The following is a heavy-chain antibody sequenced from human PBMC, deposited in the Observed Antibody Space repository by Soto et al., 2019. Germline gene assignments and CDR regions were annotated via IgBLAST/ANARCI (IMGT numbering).Heavy chain of an antibody. J-gene: IGHJ3*02. CDR1: GGSISSYY. CDR2: IYYSGNT. V-gene: IGHV4-59*01. Sequence: SETLSLTCTVSGGSISSYYWSWIRQPPGKGLEWIGYIYYSGNTNYNPPLKSRVTISVDTSKNQFSLKLSSVTAADTAVYYCARGSSSSSVYAFDIWGQGTMVTVSS. D-gene: IGHD6-6*01. CDR3: ARGSSSSSVYAFDI.